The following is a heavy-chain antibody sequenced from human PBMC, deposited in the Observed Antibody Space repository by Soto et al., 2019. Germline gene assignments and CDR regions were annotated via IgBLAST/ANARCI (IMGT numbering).Heavy chain of an antibody. D-gene: IGHD2-15*01. CDR2: VHYSGST. J-gene: IGHJ4*02. CDR3: ARRRDTPDFDY. CDR1: GASVDSGTFS. Sequence: SETLSLTCTVSGASVDSGTFSWSWIRQPPGKGLEWIGYVHYSGSTDYNPSLKSRVTISVDTSKNQFSLRLSSVTAADTAVYFCARRRDTPDFDYWGQGTLVTVSS. V-gene: IGHV4-61*01.